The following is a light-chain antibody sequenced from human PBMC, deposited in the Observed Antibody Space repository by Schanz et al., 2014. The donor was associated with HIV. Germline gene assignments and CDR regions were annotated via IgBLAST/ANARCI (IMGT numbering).Light chain of an antibody. CDR3: SSYTSSSTLGLV. CDR1: SSDVGGYNY. V-gene: IGLV2-8*01. Sequence: QSALTQPPSASGSPGQSVTISCTGTSSDVGGYNYVSWYQQHPGKAPKIMIYEVSKRPSGVPDRFSGSKSGNTASLTVSGLQAEDEADYYCSSYTSSSTLGLVFGGGTKLTVL. J-gene: IGLJ2*01. CDR2: EVS.